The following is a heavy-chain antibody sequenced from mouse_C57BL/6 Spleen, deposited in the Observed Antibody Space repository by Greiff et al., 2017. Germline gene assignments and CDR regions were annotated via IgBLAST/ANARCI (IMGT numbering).Heavy chain of an antibody. Sequence: VQLQQSGAELAKPGASVKLSCKASGYTFTSYWMHWVKQRPGQGLEWIGYINPSSGYTKYNQKFKDKATLTADKSSSTAYMQLSSLTYEDSAVYYCARCSNYYGSRDPYAMDYWGQGTSVTVAS. D-gene: IGHD1-1*01. CDR1: GYTFTSYW. CDR3: ARCSNYYGSRDPYAMDY. CDR2: INPSSGYT. V-gene: IGHV1-7*01. J-gene: IGHJ4*01.